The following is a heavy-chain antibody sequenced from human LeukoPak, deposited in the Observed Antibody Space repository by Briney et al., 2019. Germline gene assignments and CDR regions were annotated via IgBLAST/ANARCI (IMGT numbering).Heavy chain of an antibody. CDR1: GFTFSSYG. CDR3: ARDCSVAGSVYYYGMDV. D-gene: IGHD6-19*01. J-gene: IGHJ6*02. V-gene: IGHV3-30*03. CDR2: ISYDGSNK. Sequence: GRSLRLSCAASGFTFSSYGMHWVRQAPGKGLEWVAVISYDGSNKYYADSVKGRFTISRDNSKNTLYLQMDSLRAEDTAVYYCARDCSVAGSVYYYGMDVWGQGTTVTVSS.